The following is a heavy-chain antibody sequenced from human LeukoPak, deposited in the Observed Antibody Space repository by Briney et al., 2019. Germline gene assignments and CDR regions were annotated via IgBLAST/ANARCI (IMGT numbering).Heavy chain of an antibody. J-gene: IGHJ4*02. V-gene: IGHV4-34*01. CDR3: ARIRQQLVQPFDY. D-gene: IGHD6-13*01. CDR2: INHSGST. Sequence: SETLSLTCTVYGGSFRNYYWSWVRQPPGKGLEWIGEINHSGSTDYNPSLKSRVTISLDSSKNQFSLKLSSVTAADTAVYYCARIRQQLVQPFDYWGQGTLVTVPS. CDR1: GGSFRNYY.